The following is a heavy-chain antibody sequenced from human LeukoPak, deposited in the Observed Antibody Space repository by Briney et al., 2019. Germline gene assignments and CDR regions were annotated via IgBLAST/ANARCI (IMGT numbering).Heavy chain of an antibody. CDR3: ARAGSHRFDP. CDR2: INSDGIST. J-gene: IGHJ5*02. D-gene: IGHD3-10*01. Sequence: PGGSLRLSCAASGFTFSDHYMDWVRQAPGKGLEWVSRINSDGISTTYADSVKGRFTISRDNAKNTLYLQMNSLRAEDTAVYYCARAGSHRFDPWGQGTLVTVSS. CDR1: GFTFSDHY. V-gene: IGHV3-74*03.